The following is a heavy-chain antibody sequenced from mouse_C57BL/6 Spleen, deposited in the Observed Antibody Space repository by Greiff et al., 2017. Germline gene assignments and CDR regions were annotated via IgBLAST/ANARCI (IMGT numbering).Heavy chain of an antibody. CDR1: GFTFSDYY. Sequence: EVQLLESEGGLVQPGSSMKLSCTASGFTFSDYYMAWVRQVPEKGLEWVANINYDGSSTYYLDSLKSRFIISRDTTKNIVYLQMSSLKSEDTATYYCAREGEGYNYDERYYYAMDYWGQGTSVTVSS. CDR3: AREGEGYNYDERYYYAMDY. CDR2: INYDGSST. V-gene: IGHV5-16*01. J-gene: IGHJ4*01. D-gene: IGHD2-12*01.